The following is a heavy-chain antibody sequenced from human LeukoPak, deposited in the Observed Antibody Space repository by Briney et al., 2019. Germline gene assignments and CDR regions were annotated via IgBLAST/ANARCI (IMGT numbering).Heavy chain of an antibody. Sequence: GGSLRLSCAASGFSFSDYYLRWIRQAPGKGLECVSYISSSGSTIYYADSVKGRFTISRDNAKNSLYLQMNSLRAEDTAVYYCARDKASSSWYLLFDYWGQGTLVTVSS. D-gene: IGHD6-13*01. J-gene: IGHJ4*02. CDR1: GFSFSDYY. CDR3: ARDKASSSWYLLFDY. CDR2: ISSSGSTI. V-gene: IGHV3-11*04.